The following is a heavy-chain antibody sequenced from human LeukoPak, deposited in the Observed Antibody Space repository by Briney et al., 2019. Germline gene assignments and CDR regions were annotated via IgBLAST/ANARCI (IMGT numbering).Heavy chain of an antibody. CDR2: IRYDGSNK. J-gene: IGHJ4*02. CDR1: GFTFSSFG. Sequence: GGSLRLSCAASGFTFSSFGMHWVRQAPGKGLEWVAFIRYDGSNKYYADSVKGRFTISRDNSKNTLYLQMNSLRAEDTAVYYCAKDAAVALYYFDYWGQGTLVTVSS. V-gene: IGHV3-30*02. D-gene: IGHD6-19*01. CDR3: AKDAAVALYYFDY.